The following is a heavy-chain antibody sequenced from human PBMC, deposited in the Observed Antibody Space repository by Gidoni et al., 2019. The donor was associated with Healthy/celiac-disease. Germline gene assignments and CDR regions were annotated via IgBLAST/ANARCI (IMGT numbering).Heavy chain of an antibody. D-gene: IGHD1-26*01. Sequence: VHLVQSGAELKKPGASVNVSCKASGSTFTGYYMHWVLQAPGQGLDWMGWINPNSGGTNSAQKFQGGVTMNRDTSISTAYMELSRLRSDDTAVYYGARDESGSYLDYWGQGTLVTVSS. J-gene: IGHJ4*02. V-gene: IGHV1-2*02. CDR2: INPNSGGT. CDR3: ARDESGSYLDY. CDR1: GSTFTGYY.